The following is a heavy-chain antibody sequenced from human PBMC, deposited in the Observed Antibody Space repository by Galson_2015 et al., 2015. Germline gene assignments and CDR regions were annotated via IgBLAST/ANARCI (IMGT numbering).Heavy chain of an antibody. V-gene: IGHV3-23*01. CDR1: GFDFNSYA. D-gene: IGHD2-2*01. CDR2: VSDSGDST. Sequence: SLRLSCATSGFDFNSYAMNWVRQAPGKGLEWVSIVSDSGDSTYYADSVKGRFTISRDNSKKTLYLQMDSLRGEDTAVYYCAKSNQFCTSTSCPALFDFWGQGTLVTVSS. J-gene: IGHJ4*02. CDR3: AKSNQFCTSTSCPALFDF.